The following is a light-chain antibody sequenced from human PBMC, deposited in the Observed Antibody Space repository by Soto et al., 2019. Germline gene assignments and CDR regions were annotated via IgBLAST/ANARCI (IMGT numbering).Light chain of an antibody. CDR1: SSNIGSYT. V-gene: IGLV1-44*01. Sequence: QSALTQPPSASGTPGQRVTISCSGSSSNIGSYTVNWYQQLPGTAPKLLIYNNNQRPSGVPDRFSGSKSGTSASLAISGLQSEDEANYYCAVWDDSLAGVVFGGGTKLTVL. J-gene: IGLJ2*01. CDR3: AVWDDSLAGVV. CDR2: NNN.